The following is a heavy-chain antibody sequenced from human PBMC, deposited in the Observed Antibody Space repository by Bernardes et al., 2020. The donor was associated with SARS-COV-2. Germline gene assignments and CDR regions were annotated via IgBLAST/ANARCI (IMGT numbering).Heavy chain of an antibody. J-gene: IGHJ4*02. CDR3: AHRASFYDDDDYYYKGFDN. Sequence: SGPTLVKPPHSLTLTCTLSGISLAPSDVGVVWIRHPPGNSLQCLALIYWDDVERYSPSLRNRLTITKDTSKEQVVLTMTNMDPVDTATYYCAHRASFYDDDDYYYKGFDNWGQGTLVTVSS. CDR1: GISLAPSDVG. V-gene: IGHV2-5*02. CDR2: IYWDDVE. D-gene: IGHD3-22*01.